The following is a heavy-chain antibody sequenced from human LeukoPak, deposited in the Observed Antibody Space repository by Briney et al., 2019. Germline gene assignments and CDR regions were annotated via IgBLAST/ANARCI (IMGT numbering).Heavy chain of an antibody. J-gene: IGHJ4*02. D-gene: IGHD3-16*01. CDR1: GGSISSYY. CDR3: AGMRRETEGLDYFDY. Sequence: PSGTPSLTCTVSGGSISSYYWSWIRQPPGKGLEGMGYIYYSGSTNYNPSLKSRVTISVDTSKNQCSLKLSSVPAADTAVYYCAGMRRETEGLDYFDYWGQGTLVTVSS. V-gene: IGHV4-59*01. CDR2: IYYSGST.